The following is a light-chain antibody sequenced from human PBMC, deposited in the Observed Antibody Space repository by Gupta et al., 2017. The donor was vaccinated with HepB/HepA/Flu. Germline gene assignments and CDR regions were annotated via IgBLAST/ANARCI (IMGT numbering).Light chain of an antibody. CDR1: SSDVGRYNY. Sequence: QPALTQPRSVSGSPGQSVTISCSGTSSDVGRYNYVSWYQHRPGKGPKLIIYGVNKWPSGVPGRFSGSKSGNTASLTISGLQAEDEAVYYCCSYAGSKIFVVFGEGTKLTVL. CDR3: CSYAGSKIFVV. CDR2: GVN. J-gene: IGLJ2*01. V-gene: IGLV2-11*01.